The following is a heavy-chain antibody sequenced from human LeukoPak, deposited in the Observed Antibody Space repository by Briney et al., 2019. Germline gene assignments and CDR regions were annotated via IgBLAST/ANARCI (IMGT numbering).Heavy chain of an antibody. V-gene: IGHV4-39*07. Sequence: SETLSLTCTVSGDSITTNSNYWGWIRQSPGRGLEWIGTISNTGKTFYTESLKSRVTISMDTSKNQFSLKLSSVTAADTAVYYCARGHLPYYYYYMDVWGKGTTVTVSS. J-gene: IGHJ6*03. CDR1: GDSITTNSNY. CDR2: ISNTGKT. CDR3: ARGHLPYYYYYMDV.